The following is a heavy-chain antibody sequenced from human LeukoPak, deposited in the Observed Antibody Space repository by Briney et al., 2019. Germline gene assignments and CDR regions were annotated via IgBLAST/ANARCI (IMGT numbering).Heavy chain of an antibody. CDR3: AKESGKFDY. J-gene: IGHJ4*02. Sequence: GGSLRLSCVASGLPIADFGMHWVRQAPGKGLEWVSLISGDGVSTFYADSVKGRFSISRDNSKNSLYLEMTSLRTEDAAMYYCAKESGKFDYWGQGTLVAVSS. CDR1: GLPIADFG. CDR2: ISGDGVST. V-gene: IGHV3-43*02.